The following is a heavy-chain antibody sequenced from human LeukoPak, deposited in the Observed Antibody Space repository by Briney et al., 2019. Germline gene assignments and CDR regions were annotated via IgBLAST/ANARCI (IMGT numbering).Heavy chain of an antibody. J-gene: IGHJ4*02. CDR3: AVLGYCTGNSCYTFSYFDY. Sequence: ASVKVSCKASGYTFTSYAMHWVRQAPGQGLEWMGRIDPNSGGSNYGQKFQGRVTLTGDTSTSTAYMELSRLTSDDTAMYYCAVLGYCTGNSCYTFSYFDYWGQGTPVTVSS. V-gene: IGHV1-2*06. D-gene: IGHD2-15*01. CDR2: IDPNSGGS. CDR1: GYTFTSYA.